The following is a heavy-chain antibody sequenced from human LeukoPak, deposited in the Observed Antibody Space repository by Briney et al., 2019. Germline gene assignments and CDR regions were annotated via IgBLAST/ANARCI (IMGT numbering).Heavy chain of an antibody. CDR2: IYYSGST. J-gene: IGHJ3*02. CDR1: GGSMSSSNW. D-gene: IGHD6-19*01. Sequence: SETLSLTCAVSGGSMSSSNWWSWIRQPPRKGLEWIASIYYSGSTYYNPSLKSRVTISVDTSKNQFSLKLSSVTAADTAVYYCARHKYSSGWPPEGAFDIWGQGTMVTVSS. CDR3: ARHKYSSGWPPEGAFDI. V-gene: IGHV4-39*01.